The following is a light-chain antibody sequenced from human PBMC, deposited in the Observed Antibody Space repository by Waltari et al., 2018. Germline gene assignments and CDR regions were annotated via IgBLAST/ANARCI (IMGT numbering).Light chain of an antibody. V-gene: IGKV1-5*03. CDR1: QSISSW. Sequence: DIQMTPSPSTLSASVGDRVTITCRASQSISSWLAWYQQKPGKAPKLLIYKTSTLQSGVQPRFSGSGSGTEFTLTISSLQPDDSATYYCQQYENYSPITFGQGTRLEIK. CDR2: KTS. CDR3: QQYENYSPIT. J-gene: IGKJ5*01.